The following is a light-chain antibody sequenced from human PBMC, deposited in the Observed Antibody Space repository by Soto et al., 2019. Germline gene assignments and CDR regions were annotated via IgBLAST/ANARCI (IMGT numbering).Light chain of an antibody. Sequence: QSVLTQPASVSGSPGQSITISCTGTNVDVGGYNYVSWYQHHPGKAPKLLIFEVSNRPSGVSNRFSGSKSGNTASLTISGLQSEDEADYYCISYTSDDVRYVFGTGTKVTVL. CDR3: ISYTSDDVRYV. CDR2: EVS. V-gene: IGLV2-14*01. CDR1: NVDVGGYNY. J-gene: IGLJ1*01.